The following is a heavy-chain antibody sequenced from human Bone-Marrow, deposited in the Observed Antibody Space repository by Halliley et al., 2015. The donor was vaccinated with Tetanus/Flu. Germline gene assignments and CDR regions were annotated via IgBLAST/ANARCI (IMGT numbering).Heavy chain of an antibody. J-gene: IGHJ4*02. V-gene: IGHV3-7*04. D-gene: IGHD3-22*01. CDR3: ARDDTFFYFTRGYYDRNDY. Sequence: DGREKTYVDSVKGRFSVSRDNAESSLYLEMNSLRAEDTAVYYCARDDTFFYFTRGYYDRNDYWGQGTLVTVSS. CDR2: DGREK.